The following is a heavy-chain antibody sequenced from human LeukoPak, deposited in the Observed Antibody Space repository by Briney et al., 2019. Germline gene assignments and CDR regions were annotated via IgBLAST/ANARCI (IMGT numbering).Heavy chain of an antibody. D-gene: IGHD1-26*01. CDR3: AKGGVGASYYMDV. CDR1: KFTSSSSV. CDR2: IRYDGSNK. Sequence: GGSLRLSCAASKFTSSSSVMHWVRQAPGKGLEWLAFIRYDGSNKNYADSVKGRFTISKDNSKNTLYMQMNSLRGEDTAVYYCAKGGVGASYYMDVWGKGTTVTVSS. V-gene: IGHV3-30*02. J-gene: IGHJ6*03.